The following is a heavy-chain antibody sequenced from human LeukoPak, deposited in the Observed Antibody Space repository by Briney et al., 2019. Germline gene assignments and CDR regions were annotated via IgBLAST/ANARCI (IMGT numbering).Heavy chain of an antibody. CDR1: GGSISSSGYY. Sequence: TSETLSLTCTVSGGSISSSGYYWSWIRQHPGKGLEWIEYIYYTGSTYYNPSLKSRLTISVDTSKNQFSLKLSSVTAADTAVYYCAGTMVRGFYFDYWGQGTLVTVSS. CDR2: IYYTGST. J-gene: IGHJ4*02. V-gene: IGHV4-31*03. CDR3: AGTMVRGFYFDY. D-gene: IGHD3-10*01.